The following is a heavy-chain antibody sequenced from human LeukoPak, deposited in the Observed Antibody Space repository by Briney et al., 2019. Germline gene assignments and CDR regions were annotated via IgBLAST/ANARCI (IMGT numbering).Heavy chain of an antibody. CDR1: GYTFTGYF. CDR2: INPKTGGT. J-gene: IGHJ3*02. D-gene: IGHD5-24*01. V-gene: IGHV1-2*05. CDR3: ARVGDGLNDAFDM. Sequence: ASVKVSCKASGYTFTGYFMNWVRQAPGQGPEWMGRINPKTGGTNYAQKFQGRVTMTRDTSITTGYMELSRLRSDDTVVYYCARVGDGLNDAFDMWGQGTLVTVSS.